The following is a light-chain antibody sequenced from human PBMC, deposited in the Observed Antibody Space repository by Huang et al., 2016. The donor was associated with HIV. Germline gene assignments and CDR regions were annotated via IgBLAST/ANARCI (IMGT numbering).Light chain of an antibody. Sequence: EIVLTQSPATLSLSPGERATLSCRASQSVSSYLAWYQQKPGQAPRLLIYDASNRATCIPARFSGSWAGTDFTLTIRSLEPEDFAVYYCQQRSNWPPWTFGQGTKVEIK. CDR2: DAS. CDR3: QQRSNWPPWT. V-gene: IGKV3-11*01. CDR1: QSVSSY. J-gene: IGKJ1*01.